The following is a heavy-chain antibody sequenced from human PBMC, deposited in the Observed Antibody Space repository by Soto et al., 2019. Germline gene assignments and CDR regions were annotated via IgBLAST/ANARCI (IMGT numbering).Heavy chain of an antibody. V-gene: IGHV4-59*02. CDR3: ARTPGSSYIDH. CDR1: GGCVSSYY. Sequence: SERLALTCAVSGGCVSSYYGSWIRQPPGKGLEWIGYIYYIGSTNYNPSLKGRVTLSIDTSENQFSLKLSSVTAADTAVYYCARTPGSSYIDHWGQGTLVTVSS. D-gene: IGHD6-13*01. CDR2: IYYIGST. J-gene: IGHJ4*02.